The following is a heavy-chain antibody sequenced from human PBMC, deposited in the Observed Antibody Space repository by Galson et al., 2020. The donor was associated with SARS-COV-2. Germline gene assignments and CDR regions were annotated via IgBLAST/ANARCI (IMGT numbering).Heavy chain of an antibody. CDR1: GFTFSDYY. CDR3: AKNGRDCSGGICYGAEYFQH. D-gene: IGHD2-15*01. CDR2: ISSSGSYT. V-gene: IGHV3-11*06. Sequence: GGSLRLSCAASGFTFSDYYMSWIRQAPGKGLEWASYISSSGSYTNYADSVKGRFTISRDNAKNSLYLQLNSLRAEDTAVYFCAKNGRDCSGGICYGAEYFQHWGQGTLVTVSS. J-gene: IGHJ1*01.